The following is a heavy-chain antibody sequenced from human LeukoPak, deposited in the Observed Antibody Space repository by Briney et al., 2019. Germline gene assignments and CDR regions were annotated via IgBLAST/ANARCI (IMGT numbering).Heavy chain of an antibody. CDR3: ARVGSADYGDYRGAFDI. D-gene: IGHD4-17*01. V-gene: IGHV1-18*04. CDR2: ISAYNGNT. CDR1: GYTFTSYG. J-gene: IGHJ3*02. Sequence: ASVKVSCKASGYTFTSYGISWVRQAPGQGLEWMGWISAYNGNTNYAQKLQGRVTMTTDTSTSTAYMEVRSLRSDDTAVYYCARVGSADYGDYRGAFDIWGQGTMVTVSS.